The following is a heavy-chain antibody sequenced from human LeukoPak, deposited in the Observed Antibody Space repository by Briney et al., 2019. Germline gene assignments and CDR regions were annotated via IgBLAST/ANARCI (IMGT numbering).Heavy chain of an antibody. CDR2: ISAYNGNT. CDR3: ARISGSYYSIDY. J-gene: IGHJ4*02. Sequence: ASVTVSCKASGYTFTIYGISWVRQAPGQGLEWMGWISAYNGNTNYAQKLQGRVTMTTDTSTSTAYMELGSLRSDDTAVYYCARISGSYYSIDYWGQGTLVTVSS. D-gene: IGHD1-26*01. V-gene: IGHV1-18*01. CDR1: GYTFTIYG.